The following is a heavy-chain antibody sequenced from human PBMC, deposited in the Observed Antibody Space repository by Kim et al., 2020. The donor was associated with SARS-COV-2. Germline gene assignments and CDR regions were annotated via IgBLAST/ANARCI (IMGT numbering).Heavy chain of an antibody. CDR3: ARDTELLNGMDV. CDR2: IYGGGNT. D-gene: IGHD3-9*01. J-gene: IGHJ6*02. Sequence: GGSLRLSCAASGFTVSTDYMAWVRQAPGKGLEWVSIIYGGGNTYYADSVAGRFTISRDNSKNIVYLHMNSLRAEDTALYYCARDTELLNGMDVWGRGTTVTVS. CDR1: GFTVSTDY. V-gene: IGHV3-53*01.